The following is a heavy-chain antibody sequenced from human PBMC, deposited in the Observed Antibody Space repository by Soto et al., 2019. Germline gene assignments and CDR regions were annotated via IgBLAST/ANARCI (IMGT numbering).Heavy chain of an antibody. CDR1: GFTFRNYW. J-gene: IGHJ4*02. CDR2: IKEDGSEK. Sequence: GGSLRLSCAPSGFTFRNYWRTWVRQAPSKGLEWVATIKEDGSEKYYADSLTGRFTISRDNAVSSLYLQVNSPRAEDTAVYYCVRARVDYWGQGTLVTVSS. V-gene: IGHV3-7*04. CDR3: VRARVDY.